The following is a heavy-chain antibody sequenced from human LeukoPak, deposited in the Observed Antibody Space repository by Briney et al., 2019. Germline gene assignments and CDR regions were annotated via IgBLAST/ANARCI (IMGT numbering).Heavy chain of an antibody. V-gene: IGHV4-61*08. CDR3: ASGRIYDFWSGYYFDY. CDR2: IHYSGST. Sequence: SETLSLTCTVSGGSISSGGYYWSWIRQPPGKGLEWIGYIHYSGSTNYNPSLKSRVTISVDTSKNQFSLKLSSVTAADTAVYYCASGRIYDFWSGYYFDYWGQGTLVTVSS. D-gene: IGHD3-3*01. CDR1: GGSISSGGYY. J-gene: IGHJ4*02.